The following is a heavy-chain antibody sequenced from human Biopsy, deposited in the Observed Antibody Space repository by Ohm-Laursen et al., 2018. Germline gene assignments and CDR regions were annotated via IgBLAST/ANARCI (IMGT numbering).Heavy chain of an antibody. Sequence: SLRLSCAASGFIFSTYTMNWVRQAPGEGLEWVSSISSRSSDIYYADSVKGRFTISRDNAKNSLFLHMNSLRAEATAVYYCAREGALKWSQSLSYFNGMDVWGQGTTVTVSS. D-gene: IGHD2-8*01. CDR1: GFIFSTYT. CDR2: ISSRSSDI. V-gene: IGHV3-21*01. CDR3: AREGALKWSQSLSYFNGMDV. J-gene: IGHJ6*02.